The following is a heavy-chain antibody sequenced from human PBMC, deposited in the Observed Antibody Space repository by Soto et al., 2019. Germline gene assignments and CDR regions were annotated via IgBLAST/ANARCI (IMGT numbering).Heavy chain of an antibody. D-gene: IGHD5-12*01. J-gene: IGHJ4*02. V-gene: IGHV1-69*14. CDR3: VRVVAIPGSPDN. CDR2: IVPTVDTS. CDR1: GATFSSYA. Sequence: QVQLVQSGAEVRQPASSVKVSCKTSGATFSSYAITWVRQAPGQGLEWMGGIVPTVDTSTYAQKFQGRVTITADKFTNTVYMGLSSLRSDDTAVYYCVRVVAIPGSPDNWGQGTLVTVSS.